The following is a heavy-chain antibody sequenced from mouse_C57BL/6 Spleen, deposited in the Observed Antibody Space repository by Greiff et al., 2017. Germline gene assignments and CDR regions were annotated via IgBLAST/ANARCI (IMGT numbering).Heavy chain of an antibody. Sequence: EVKLLESGPGLVKPSQSLSLTCSVTGYSITSGYYWNWIRQFPGNKLEWMGYISYDGSNNYNPSLKNRISITRDTSKNQFFLKLNSVTTEDTATYYCARAFDGYPDYWGQGTTLTVSS. CDR2: ISYDGSN. CDR1: GYSITSGYY. CDR3: ARAFDGYPDY. J-gene: IGHJ2*01. V-gene: IGHV3-6*01. D-gene: IGHD2-3*01.